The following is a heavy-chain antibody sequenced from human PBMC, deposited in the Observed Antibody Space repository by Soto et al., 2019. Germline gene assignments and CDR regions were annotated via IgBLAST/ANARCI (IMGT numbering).Heavy chain of an antibody. Sequence: SETLYLTCTVSGGSISTSSYYWGWIRQPPGRGLEWLGSIYYGGSTYYNPSLKSRVTISVDTSKNQFSLKLRSVTAADTAVYYCARHQGGNTIFGVFHPLFDYWGQGTLVTVSS. J-gene: IGHJ4*02. D-gene: IGHD3-3*01. CDR2: IYYGGST. CDR1: GGSISTSSYY. CDR3: ARHQGGNTIFGVFHPLFDY. V-gene: IGHV4-39*01.